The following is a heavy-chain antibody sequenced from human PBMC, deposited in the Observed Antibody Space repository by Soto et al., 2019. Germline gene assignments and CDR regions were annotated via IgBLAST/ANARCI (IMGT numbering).Heavy chain of an antibody. D-gene: IGHD3-22*01. J-gene: IGHJ5*02. Sequence: SETLSLTCTVSGGSISSGGYYWSWIRQHPGKGLEWIGYIYYSRSTYYNPSLKSRVTISVDTSKNQFSLKLSSVTAADTAVYYCARDRDDSSGYYSSVWFDPWGQGTLVTVSS. CDR1: GGSISSGGYY. CDR3: ARDRDDSSGYYSSVWFDP. CDR2: IYYSRST. V-gene: IGHV4-31*03.